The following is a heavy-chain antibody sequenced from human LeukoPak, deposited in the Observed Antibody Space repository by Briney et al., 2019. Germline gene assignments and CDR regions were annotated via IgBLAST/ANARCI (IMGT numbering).Heavy chain of an antibody. CDR1: GFTFSSYT. CDR2: ITSGNNI. J-gene: IGHJ5*02. V-gene: IGHV3-21*01. CDR3: ARERASSRFDP. Sequence: GGSLRLSCAASGFTFSSYTMNWVRQAPGKGLEWVSSITSGNNIYYADSVKGRFTISRDNARNSLYLEMNSLRAEDTAVYYCARERASSRFDPWGQGTLVTVSS. D-gene: IGHD6-13*01.